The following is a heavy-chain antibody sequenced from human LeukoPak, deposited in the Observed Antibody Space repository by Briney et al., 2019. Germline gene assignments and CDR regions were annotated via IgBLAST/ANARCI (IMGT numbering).Heavy chain of an antibody. D-gene: IGHD6-13*01. CDR1: GFTFSSYA. J-gene: IGHJ6*02. V-gene: IGHV3-30*04. CDR2: ISYDGSNK. CDR3: ARDRKQQLAGSYYYYYYGMDV. Sequence: PGGSLRLSCAASGFTFSSYAMHWVRQAPGKGLEWVAVISYDGSNKYYADSVKGRFTISRDNSKNTLYLQMNSLRAEDTAVYYCARDRKQQLAGSYYYYYYGMDVWGQGTTVTVSS.